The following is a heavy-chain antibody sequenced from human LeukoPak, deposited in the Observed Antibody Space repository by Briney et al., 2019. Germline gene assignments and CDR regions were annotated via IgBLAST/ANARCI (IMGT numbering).Heavy chain of an antibody. D-gene: IGHD1-7*01. CDR1: GGTFSSYA. J-gene: IGHJ5*02. V-gene: IGHV1-69*06. Sequence: SVKVSCKASGGTFSSYAISWVRQAPGQGLEWMGGIIPIFGTANYAQKFQGRVTITADKSTSTAYMELSSLRSEDTAVYYCARSNLELHGDTVPILGTNWFDPWGQGTLVTVSS. CDR3: ARSNLELHGDTVPILGTNWFDP. CDR2: IIPIFGTA.